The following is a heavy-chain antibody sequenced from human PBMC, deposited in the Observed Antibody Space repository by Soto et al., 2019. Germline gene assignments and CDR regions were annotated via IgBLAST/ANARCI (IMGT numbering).Heavy chain of an antibody. CDR3: ARLVRSVSGSSHFDY. J-gene: IGHJ4*02. V-gene: IGHV4-59*01. CDR2: ISHTGTT. D-gene: IGHD3-10*01. CDR1: GGSISSYY. Sequence: SETLSLTCTVSGGSISSYYWSWIRQSPGKGLEWVAYISHTGTTDYNPSLKSRLTISLDTSKNQFSLKLTSVTAADTAVYYCARLVRSVSGSSHFDYWGQGTLVTVSS.